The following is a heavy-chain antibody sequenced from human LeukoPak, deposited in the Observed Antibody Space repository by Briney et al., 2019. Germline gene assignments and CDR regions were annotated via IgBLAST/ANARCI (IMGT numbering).Heavy chain of an antibody. D-gene: IGHD1-26*01. V-gene: IGHV4-30-2*01. J-gene: IGHJ4*02. CDR1: GGSISSGGYY. Sequence: PSQTLSLTCTVSGGSISSGGYYWSWIRQPPGKGLEWIGYIYHSGSANYNPSLKSRVTISLDTSENHFSLRLSSVTAADTAVYYCVRDRGEFSYSHDYWGQGTLVTVSS. CDR2: IYHSGSA. CDR3: VRDRGEFSYSHDY.